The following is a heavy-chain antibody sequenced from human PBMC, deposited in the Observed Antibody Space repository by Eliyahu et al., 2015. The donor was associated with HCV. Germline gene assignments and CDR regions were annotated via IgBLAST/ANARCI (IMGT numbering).Heavy chain of an antibody. D-gene: IGHD3-9*01. V-gene: IGHV3-23*01. Sequence: EVQLLESGGGLVQPGESLRLSCTVSGLPGRDSAFTFIDYAMSWVRQAPGKGLEWISTIRGRHWTGPTTNYADSVKGRFTISRDNSKNTVYLQMNSLRAEDTARYFCANLFDWSPLESWGQGTLVTVSS. J-gene: IGHJ4*02. CDR3: ANLFDWSPLES. CDR1: GLPGRDSAFTFIDYA. CDR2: IRGRHWTGPTT.